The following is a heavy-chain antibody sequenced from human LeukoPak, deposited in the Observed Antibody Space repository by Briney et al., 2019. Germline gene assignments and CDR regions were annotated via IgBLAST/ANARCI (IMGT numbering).Heavy chain of an antibody. J-gene: IGHJ4*02. CDR2: IKQDGSQR. V-gene: IGHV3-7*01. Sequence: PGGSLRLSCTASGFTFSDYWMTWVPQAPGKGPEWVANIKQDGSQRYYVDSVRGRFTISRDNAKNSLFLQMNGLRAEDTAVYYCARRGGSSSRRSPIDYWGQGTLVTVSS. D-gene: IGHD6-6*01. CDR1: GFTFSDYW. CDR3: ARRGGSSSRRSPIDY.